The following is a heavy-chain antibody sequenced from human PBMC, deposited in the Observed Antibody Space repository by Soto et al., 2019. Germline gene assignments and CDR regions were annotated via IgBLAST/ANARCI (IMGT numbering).Heavy chain of an antibody. D-gene: IGHD3-10*01. CDR3: ARDIGEHVHYYYYYGMDV. Sequence: QVQLVQSGAEVKKPGSSVKVSCKASGGTFSSYTISWVRQAPGQGLEWMGRIIPILGIANYAQKFQGRVTITADKSTSTXXMELSSLRSEDTAVYYCARDIGEHVHYYYYYGMDVWGQGTTVTVSS. V-gene: IGHV1-69*08. J-gene: IGHJ6*02. CDR1: GGTFSSYT. CDR2: IIPILGIA.